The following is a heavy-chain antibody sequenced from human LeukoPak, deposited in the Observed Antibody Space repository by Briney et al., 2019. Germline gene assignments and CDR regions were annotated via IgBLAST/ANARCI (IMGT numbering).Heavy chain of an antibody. CDR2: IYTSGST. J-gene: IGHJ6*03. V-gene: IGHV4-4*07. CDR1: GGSISSYY. Sequence: SETLSLTCTVSGGSISSYYRSWIRQPAGKGLEWIGRIYTSGSTNYNPSLKSRVTISVDKSKNQFSLKLSSVTAADTAVYYCARDNYDSSGYYRLSYYYYMDVWGKGTTVTVSS. CDR3: ARDNYDSSGYYRLSYYYYMDV. D-gene: IGHD3-22*01.